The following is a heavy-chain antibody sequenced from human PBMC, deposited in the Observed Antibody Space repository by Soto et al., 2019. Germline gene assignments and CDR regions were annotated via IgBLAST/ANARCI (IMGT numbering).Heavy chain of an antibody. CDR3: ARGDYYDSSGYYYDWFDP. V-gene: IGHV1-18*01. CDR2: ISAYNGNT. D-gene: IGHD3-22*01. J-gene: IGHJ5*02. CDR1: GYTFTSYG. Sequence: VKVSCKASGYTFTSYGISWVRQAPGQGLEWMGWISAYNGNTNYAQKLQGRVTMTTDTSTSTAYMELRSLRSDDTAVYYCARGDYYDSSGYYYDWFDPWGQGTLVTVSS.